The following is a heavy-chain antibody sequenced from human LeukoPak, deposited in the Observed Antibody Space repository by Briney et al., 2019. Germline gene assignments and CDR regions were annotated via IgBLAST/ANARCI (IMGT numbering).Heavy chain of an antibody. CDR2: IYHSGST. D-gene: IGHD1-1*01. V-gene: IGHV4-38-2*02. J-gene: IGHJ4*02. Sequence: SETLSLTCTVSGYSITSAYYWGWIRQPPGKGLEWIGSIYHSGSTYYNPSLKSRVTISVDTSKNQFSLKLSSVTAADTAVYYCARAEKTDWTRTHHFDYWGQGTLVTVSS. CDR1: GYSITSAYY. CDR3: ARAEKTDWTRTHHFDY.